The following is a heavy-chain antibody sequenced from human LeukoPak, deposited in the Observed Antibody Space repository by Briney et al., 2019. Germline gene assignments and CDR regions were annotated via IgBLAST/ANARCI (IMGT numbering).Heavy chain of an antibody. CDR1: GFTFSSYA. V-gene: IGHV3-23*01. D-gene: IGHD3-3*01. J-gene: IGHJ6*02. CDR2: ISGSGGST. CDR3: AKDSTTYHDFWSGYLFRPTPGYYYGMDV. Sequence: GASLRLSCAASGFTFSSYAMSWVRQAPGKGLEWVSAISGSGGSTYYADSVKGRFTISRDNSKNTLYLQMNSLRAEDTAVYYCAKDSTTYHDFWSGYLFRPTPGYYYGMDVWGQGTTVTVSS.